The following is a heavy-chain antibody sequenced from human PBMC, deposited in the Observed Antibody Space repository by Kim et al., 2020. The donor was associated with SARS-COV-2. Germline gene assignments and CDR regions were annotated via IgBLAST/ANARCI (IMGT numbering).Heavy chain of an antibody. Sequence: GSTYYADSVKGRFTISRDNSKNTLYLQMNSLRAEDTAVYYCAKLAPYSSNWGQGTLVTVSS. J-gene: IGHJ4*02. CDR2: GST. V-gene: IGHV3-23*01. D-gene: IGHD6-13*01. CDR3: AKLAPYSSN.